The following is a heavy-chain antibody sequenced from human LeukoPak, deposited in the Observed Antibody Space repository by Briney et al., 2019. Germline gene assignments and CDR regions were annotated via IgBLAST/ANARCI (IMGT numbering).Heavy chain of an antibody. J-gene: IGHJ6*03. CDR2: ISAYNGNT. CDR3: ARDFYSGRNVDYYYYYMDV. D-gene: IGHD3-10*01. CDR1: GYTFTSYG. Sequence: ASVKVSCKASGYTFTSYGISWVRQAPGQGLEWMGWISAYNGNTNYAQKLQGRVTMTTDTSTSTAYMELRSLRSDDTAVYYCARDFYSGRNVDYYYYYMDVWGKGTTVTVSS. V-gene: IGHV1-18*01.